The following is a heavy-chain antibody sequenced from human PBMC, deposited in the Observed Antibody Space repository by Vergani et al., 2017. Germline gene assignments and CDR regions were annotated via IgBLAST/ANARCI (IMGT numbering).Heavy chain of an antibody. CDR2: IYTSGRT. CDR3: AREEVYGSGSYSQFDY. Sequence: QVQLQESGPGLVKPSQTLSLTCTVSGGSISSGSYYWSWIRQPAGKGLEWIGRIYTSGRTNYNPSLKSRVTISVDTSKNQFSLKLSSVTAADTAVYYCAREEVYGSGSYSQFDYWGQGTLVTVSS. J-gene: IGHJ4*02. D-gene: IGHD3-10*01. V-gene: IGHV4-61*02. CDR1: GGSISSGSYY.